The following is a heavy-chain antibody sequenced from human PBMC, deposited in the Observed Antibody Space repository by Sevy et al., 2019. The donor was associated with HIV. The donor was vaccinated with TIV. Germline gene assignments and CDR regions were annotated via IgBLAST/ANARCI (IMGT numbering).Heavy chain of an antibody. CDR2: MNPSRGNT. CDR3: ARRRGFGELLGLGY. CDR1: GYTFTTYD. V-gene: IGHV1-8*01. D-gene: IGHD3-10*01. Sequence: ASLKVSCRTSGYTFTTYDINWVRQATGQGLEWMGWMNPSRGNTGSAQKFQGRLTMTRDTSTSTAYMELSSLESQDTAVYYCARRRGFGELLGLGYWGQGTLVTVSS. J-gene: IGHJ4*02.